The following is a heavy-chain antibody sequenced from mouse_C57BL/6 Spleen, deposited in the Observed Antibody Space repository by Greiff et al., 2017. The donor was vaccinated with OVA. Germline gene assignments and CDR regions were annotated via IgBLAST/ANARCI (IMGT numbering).Heavy chain of an antibody. CDR2: IDPENGDT. Sequence: EVMLVESGAELVRPGASVKLSCTASGFNIKDDYMHWVKQRPEQGLEWIGWIDPENGDTEYASKFQGKATITADTSSNTAYLQLSSLTSEDTAVYYCTTHEGYAMDYWGQGTSVTVSS. J-gene: IGHJ4*01. CDR1: GFNIKDDY. V-gene: IGHV14-4*01. CDR3: TTHEGYAMDY.